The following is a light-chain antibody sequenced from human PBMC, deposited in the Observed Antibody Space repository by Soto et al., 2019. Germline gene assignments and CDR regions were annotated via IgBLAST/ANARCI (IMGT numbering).Light chain of an antibody. CDR3: GTWHHLSIAYV. Sequence: QSVLSQPPSVSAAPGQKVTISCSASNSGIGNNFVSWYQHLPGAAPKLLIFENDKRPSGIPDRFSGSRSATSATLDITGLQTGDVFDYYCGTWHHLSIAYVIG. CDR2: END. CDR1: NSGIGNNF. J-gene: IGLJ1*01. V-gene: IGLV1-51*01.